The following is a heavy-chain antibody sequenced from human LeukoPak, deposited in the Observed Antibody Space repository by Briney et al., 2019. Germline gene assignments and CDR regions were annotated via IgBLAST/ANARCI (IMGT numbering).Heavy chain of an antibody. J-gene: IGHJ4*02. CDR3: ARHDSGAAAGTFDY. CDR1: GGSISSYY. Sequence: NTSETLSLTCTVSGGSISSYYWSWIRQPPGKGLEWIGYIYYSGSTNYNPSLKSRVIISVDTSKNQFSLKLTSVTAADTAVYYCARHDSGAAAGTFDYWGQGTLVTVSS. V-gene: IGHV4-59*08. CDR2: IYYSGST. D-gene: IGHD6-13*01.